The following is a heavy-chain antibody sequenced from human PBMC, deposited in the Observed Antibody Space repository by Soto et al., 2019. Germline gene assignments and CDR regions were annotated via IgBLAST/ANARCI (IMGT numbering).Heavy chain of an antibody. CDR3: ASLLAANYYGSGSYWFDP. Sequence: SETLSLTCTVSGGSISSSSYYWGWIRQPPGKGLEWIGSIYYSGSTYYNPSLKSRVTISVDTSKNQFSLKLSSVTAADTAVYYCASLLAANYYGSGSYWFDPWGQGTLVTVSS. D-gene: IGHD3-10*01. CDR1: GGSISSSSYY. J-gene: IGHJ5*02. CDR2: IYYSGST. V-gene: IGHV4-39*01.